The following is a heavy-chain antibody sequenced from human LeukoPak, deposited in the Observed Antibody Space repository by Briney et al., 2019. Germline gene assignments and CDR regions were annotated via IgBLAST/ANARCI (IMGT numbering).Heavy chain of an antibody. CDR1: GYSFTSYW. Sequence: GESLQISCKGSGYSFTSYWIGWVRPMPGKGLEWMGIIYPGDSDTRYSPSFQGQVTISADKSISTAYLQWSSLKASDTAMYYCARRGGSYNDAFDIWGQGTMVTVSS. CDR2: IYPGDSDT. CDR3: ARRGGSYNDAFDI. V-gene: IGHV5-51*01. D-gene: IGHD1-26*01. J-gene: IGHJ3*02.